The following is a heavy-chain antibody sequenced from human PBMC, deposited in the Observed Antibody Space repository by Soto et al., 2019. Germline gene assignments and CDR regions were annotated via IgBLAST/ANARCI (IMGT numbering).Heavy chain of an antibody. CDR1: GGSISSGGYS. V-gene: IGHV4-30-2*01. J-gene: IGHJ4*02. CDR3: ARKTTVRTHYFDY. Sequence: SETLSLTCAVSGGSISSGGYSWSWIRQPPGKGLEWIGYIYHSGSTYYNPSLKSRVTISVDRSKNQFSLKLSSVTAADTAVYYCARKTTVRTHYFDYWGQGTLVTVSS. CDR2: IYHSGST. D-gene: IGHD4-4*01.